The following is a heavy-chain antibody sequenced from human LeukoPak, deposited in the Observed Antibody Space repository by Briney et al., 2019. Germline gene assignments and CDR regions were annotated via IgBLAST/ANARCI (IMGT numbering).Heavy chain of an antibody. D-gene: IGHD3-22*01. J-gene: IGHJ4*02. CDR1: GGSFSGYY. CDR2: INHSGST. Sequence: PSETLSLTCAVYGGSFSGYYWSWIRQPPGKGLEWIGEINHSGSTNYNPSLKSRVTISVDTSKNQFSLKLSSVTAADTAVYYCARVYYYDSSGYQYYFDYWGQGTLVTVSS. V-gene: IGHV4-34*01. CDR3: ARVYYYDSSGYQYYFDY.